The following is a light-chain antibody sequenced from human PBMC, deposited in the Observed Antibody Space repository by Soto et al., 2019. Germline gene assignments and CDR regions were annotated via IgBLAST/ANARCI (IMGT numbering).Light chain of an antibody. J-gene: IGLJ3*02. Sequence: QSVLTQPPSVSGAPGQRVTISCTGSSSNIGAGYDVHWYQQLPGTAPKLLIYGNNNRPSGVPDRFSGSKSGTSASLAITGLQAEDEADYYCPSYDSSLSGWVFGGGTKVTVL. CDR1: SSNIGAGYD. V-gene: IGLV1-40*01. CDR2: GNN. CDR3: PSYDSSLSGWV.